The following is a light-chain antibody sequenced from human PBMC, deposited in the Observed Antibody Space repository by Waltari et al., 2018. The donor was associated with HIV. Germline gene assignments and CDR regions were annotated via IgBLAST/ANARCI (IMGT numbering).Light chain of an antibody. V-gene: IGLV1-51*01. CDR2: DNN. CDR3: GTWDSSLSAGV. Sequence: QSVLTQPPSVSAAPGQQVTISCSGSSSNLGNNYVSWYQQLPGTAPKTRIHDNNRRPSGIPDRFSGSKSGTSATLGITGLQTGDEADYYCGTWDSSLSAGVFGGGTKLTVL. CDR1: SSNLGNNY. J-gene: IGLJ2*01.